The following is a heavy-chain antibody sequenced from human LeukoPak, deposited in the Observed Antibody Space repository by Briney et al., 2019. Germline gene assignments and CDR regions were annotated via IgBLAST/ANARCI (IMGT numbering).Heavy chain of an antibody. D-gene: IGHD1-26*01. J-gene: IGHJ3*02. CDR1: GFTFSNAW. V-gene: IGHV3-15*01. CDR2: IKSKTDGGTT. Sequence: PGGSLRLSCAASGFTFSNAWMSWVRQAPGKGLEWVGRIKSKTDGGTTDYAAPVKGRFTVSRDDSKNTLYLQMNSLKTEDTAVYYCTGIVGATDAFDIWGQGTMVTVSP. CDR3: TGIVGATDAFDI.